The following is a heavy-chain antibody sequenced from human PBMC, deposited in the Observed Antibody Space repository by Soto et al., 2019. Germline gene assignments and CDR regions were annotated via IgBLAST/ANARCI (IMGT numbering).Heavy chain of an antibody. CDR1: GYTFTSYA. Sequence: ASVKVSSKASGYTFTSYAMHWLRQAPGQRLEWMGWINAGNGNTKYSQKFQGRVTITRDTSASTAYMELSSLRSEDTAVYYCARTFGDRLFDYWGQGTLVTVSS. J-gene: IGHJ4*02. V-gene: IGHV1-3*01. CDR2: INAGNGNT. CDR3: ARTFGDRLFDY. D-gene: IGHD3-16*01.